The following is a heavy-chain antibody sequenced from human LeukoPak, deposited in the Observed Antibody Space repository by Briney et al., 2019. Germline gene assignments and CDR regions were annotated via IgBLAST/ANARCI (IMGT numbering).Heavy chain of an antibody. CDR3: ARIEGDNSLDY. Sequence: SQTLSLTCTVSGGSISDYYWTWIRQPPGKGLEWIAYIHSSGSTNYNPSLKSRVIISVGTSRSQLSLKLSSVTAADTAVYYCARIEGDNSLDYWGQGTLVTVSS. J-gene: IGHJ4*02. V-gene: IGHV4-59*01. CDR1: GGSISDYY. CDR2: IHSSGST. D-gene: IGHD3-16*01.